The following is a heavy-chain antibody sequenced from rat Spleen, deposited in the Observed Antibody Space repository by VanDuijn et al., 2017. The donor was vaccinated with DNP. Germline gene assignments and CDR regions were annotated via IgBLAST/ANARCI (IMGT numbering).Heavy chain of an antibody. Sequence: EVQLVESGGGLVQPGRSLKLSCIASGFTFSDYNMAWVRQAPKKGLEWVATISSDDRSIYYRDSVKGRFTISRDNAKNTLYLQMDSLRSEDTATYYCASRLPPTRGPFDYWGPGVMVTVSS. CDR3: ASRLPPTRGPFDY. J-gene: IGHJ2*01. CDR1: GFTFSDYN. D-gene: IGHD1-4*01. CDR2: ISSDDRSI. V-gene: IGHV5-7*01.